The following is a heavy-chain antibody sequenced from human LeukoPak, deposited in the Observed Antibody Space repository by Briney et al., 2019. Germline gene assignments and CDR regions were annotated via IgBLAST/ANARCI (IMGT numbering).Heavy chain of an antibody. CDR1: GFTFSSYA. CDR3: ARGHSGSYYFDY. V-gene: IGHV3-30*04. J-gene: IGHJ4*02. CDR2: ISYDGSNK. Sequence: GRSLRLSCAASGFTFSSYAMHWVRQAPGKGLEWVAVISYDGSNKYYADSVKGRFTISRDNTKNTLYPQMNSLRAEDTAVYYCARGHSGSYYFDYWGQGTLVTVSS. D-gene: IGHD1-26*01.